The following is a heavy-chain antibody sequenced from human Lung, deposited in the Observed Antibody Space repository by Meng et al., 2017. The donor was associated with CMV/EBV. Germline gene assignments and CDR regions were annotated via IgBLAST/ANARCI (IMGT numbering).Heavy chain of an antibody. CDR3: ARDSPLFVPAAHWYFDL. D-gene: IGHD2-2*01. J-gene: IGHJ2*01. CDR1: GFTFSSYE. V-gene: IGHV3-48*03. Sequence: SCAASGFTFSSYEMNWVRQAPGKGLEWVSYISSSGSTIYYADSVKGRFTISRDNAKNSLYLQMNSLRAEDTAVYYCARDSPLFVPAAHWYFDLWXRGTXVNVAS. CDR2: ISSSGSTI.